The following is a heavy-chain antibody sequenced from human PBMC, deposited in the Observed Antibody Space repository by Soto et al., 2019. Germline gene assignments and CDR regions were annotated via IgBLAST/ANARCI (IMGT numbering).Heavy chain of an antibody. CDR3: AKDISRGYYYYGMDV. V-gene: IGHV3-30*18. J-gene: IGHJ6*02. CDR1: GFTFSSYG. Sequence: PGGSLRLSCAASGFTFSSYGMHWVRQAPGKGLEWVAVISYDGSNKYYADSVKGRFTISRDNSKNTLYLQMNSLRAEDTAVYYCAKDISRGYYYYGMDVWGQGTTVTVSS. D-gene: IGHD1-1*01. CDR2: ISYDGSNK.